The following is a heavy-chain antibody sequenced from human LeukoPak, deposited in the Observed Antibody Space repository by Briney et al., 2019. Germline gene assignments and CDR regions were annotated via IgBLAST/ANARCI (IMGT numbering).Heavy chain of an antibody. D-gene: IGHD3-3*01. CDR3: ARARTPRSPDAFDI. J-gene: IGHJ3*02. V-gene: IGHV1-18*01. CDR2: ISAYNGNT. CDR1: GYTFTSYG. Sequence: ASVKVSCKASGYTFTSYGISWVRQAPGQGLEWMGWISAYNGNTNYAQKLQGRVTMTTDTSTSTAYMELRSLRSDDTAVYYCARARTPRSPDAFDIWGQGTMVTVSS.